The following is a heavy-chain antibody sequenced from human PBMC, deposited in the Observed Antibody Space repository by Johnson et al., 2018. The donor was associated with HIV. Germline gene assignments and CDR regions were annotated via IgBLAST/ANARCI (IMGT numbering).Heavy chain of an antibody. CDR1: GFTFSSYD. CDR2: IGTAGDT. V-gene: IGHV3-13*01. D-gene: IGHD6-6*01. Sequence: VQLVESGGGLVQPGGSLRLSCAASGFTFSSYDMHWVRQATGKGLEWVSAIGTAGDTYYPGSVKGRFTFSRDNSKNTVYLQMNSLRAEDTAVYYCARGEEEQLGDAFDIWGQGTMVTVSS. J-gene: IGHJ3*02. CDR3: ARGEEEQLGDAFDI.